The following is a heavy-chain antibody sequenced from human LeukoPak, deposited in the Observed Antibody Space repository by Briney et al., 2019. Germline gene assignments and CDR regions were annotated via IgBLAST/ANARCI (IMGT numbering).Heavy chain of an antibody. J-gene: IGHJ5*02. V-gene: IGHV4-59*01. CDR2: IYYSGST. CDR3: ARTRRSFDP. CDR1: GGSISRYY. Sequence: SETLSLTCTVSGGSISRYYWSWFRQPPGKGLEWIGYIYYSGSTNYNPSLKSRVTISVDTSKNQFSLKLSSVTAADTAVYYCARTRRSFDPWGQGTLVTVSS.